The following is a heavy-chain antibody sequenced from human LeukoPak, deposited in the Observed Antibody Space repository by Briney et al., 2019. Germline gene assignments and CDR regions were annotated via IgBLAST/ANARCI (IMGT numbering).Heavy chain of an antibody. Sequence: GESLKISRKGLGYSFSTYWIGWVRQMPGKGLEWMGIIYPGDSDTRYSPSFQGQVTISADKSISTAYLQWSSLKASDTAMYYCARHMVRGVDDDAFDIWGQGTMVTVSS. CDR3: ARHMVRGVDDDAFDI. J-gene: IGHJ3*02. CDR1: GYSFSTYW. D-gene: IGHD3-10*01. CDR2: IYPGDSDT. V-gene: IGHV5-51*01.